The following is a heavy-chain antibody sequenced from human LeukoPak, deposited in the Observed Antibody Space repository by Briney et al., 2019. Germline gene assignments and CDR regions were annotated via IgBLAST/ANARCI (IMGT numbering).Heavy chain of an antibody. CDR2: IQRKTDGRTT. D-gene: IGHD1-26*01. V-gene: IGHV3-15*01. CDR1: GFTFSNTW. CDR3: TTESSGGSDN. J-gene: IGHJ4*02. Sequence: SGGSLRLSCAAPGFTFSNTWMSWVRGGPGKGLEWVGRIQRKTDGRTTDYAAPVKGRFTISRDDSENTLYLQMNSLKIEDTAVYYCTTESSGGSDNWGQGTLVTVSS.